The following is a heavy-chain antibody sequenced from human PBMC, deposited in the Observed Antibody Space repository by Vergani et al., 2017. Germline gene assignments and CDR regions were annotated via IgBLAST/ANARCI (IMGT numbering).Heavy chain of an antibody. D-gene: IGHD3-10*01. J-gene: IGHJ4*02. CDR1: GFTFSSYG. CDR2: ISYDGSNK. CDR3: AKGDTMVRGVKYYFDY. Sequence: QVQLVESGGGVVQPGRSLRLSCAASGFTFSSYGMHCVRQAPGKGLEWVAVISYDGSNKYYADSVKGRFTISRDNSKNTLYLQMNSLRAEDTAVYYCAKGDTMVRGVKYYFDYWGQGTLVTVSS. V-gene: IGHV3-30*18.